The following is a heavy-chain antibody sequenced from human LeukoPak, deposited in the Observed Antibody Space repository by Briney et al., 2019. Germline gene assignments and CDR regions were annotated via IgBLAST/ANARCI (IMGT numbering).Heavy chain of an antibody. CDR3: AIRYYDILTGYFWFDP. Sequence: ASVKVSCKASGYTFTSYDINWVRQATGQGLEWMGWVNPNSGNTGYAQKFQGRVTMTRNTSISTAYMELSSLRSEDTAVYYCAIRYYDILTGYFWFDPWGQGTLVTVSS. V-gene: IGHV1-8*01. J-gene: IGHJ5*02. CDR1: GYTFTSYD. D-gene: IGHD3-9*01. CDR2: VNPNSGNT.